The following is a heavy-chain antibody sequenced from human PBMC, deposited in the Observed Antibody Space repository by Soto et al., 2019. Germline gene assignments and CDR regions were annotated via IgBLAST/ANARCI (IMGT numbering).Heavy chain of an antibody. CDR1: GFTFSSYG. Sequence: SGGSLRLSCAASGFTFSSYGMHWVRQAPGKGLEWVAVIWYDGSNKYYADSVKGRFTISRDNSKNTLYLQMNSLRAEDTAVYYCARVRPPSYYDSSGYYYELGYWGQGTLVTVSS. D-gene: IGHD3-22*01. CDR2: IWYDGSNK. CDR3: ARVRPPSYYDSSGYYYELGY. J-gene: IGHJ4*02. V-gene: IGHV3-33*01.